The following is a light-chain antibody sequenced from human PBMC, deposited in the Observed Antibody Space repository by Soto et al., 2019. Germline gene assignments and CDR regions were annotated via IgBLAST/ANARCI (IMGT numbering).Light chain of an antibody. Sequence: VLTQTPVTLSLSPVERATLSSRASHDVTTYLAWYQQKSGQAPRLLIYAASPRATGIPDRFSASGSGTDFTLTISRLEPEDSAVFYCHPYGASPPTFGQGTKVDIK. V-gene: IGKV3-20*01. J-gene: IGKJ1*01. CDR3: HPYGASPPT. CDR1: HDVTTY. CDR2: AAS.